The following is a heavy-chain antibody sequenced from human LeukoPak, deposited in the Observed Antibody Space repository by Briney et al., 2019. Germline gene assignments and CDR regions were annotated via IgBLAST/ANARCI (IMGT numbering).Heavy chain of an antibody. CDR2: ISGYNGDT. D-gene: IGHD5-18*01. V-gene: IGHV1-18*01. CDR3: ARAAGYSYERSPEDY. J-gene: IGHJ4*02. CDR1: GYTFTSYG. Sequence: ASVTVSCKASGYTFTSYGISWVRQAPGQGLEWMGWISGYNGDTNYAQKFQGRVTITADTSTTTAYMELRSLRSEDTAVYYCARAAGYSYERSPEDYWGQGTLVTVSS.